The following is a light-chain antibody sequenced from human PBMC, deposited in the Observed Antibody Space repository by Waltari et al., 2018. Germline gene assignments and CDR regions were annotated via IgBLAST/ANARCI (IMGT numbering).Light chain of an antibody. CDR1: SSNIGSST. CDR3: AAWDDRLKALG. V-gene: IGLV1-44*01. Sequence: QSVLTQSPSASGTPGQRVTISCSGSSSNIGSSTVDWYQQLPGTAPKLLIYNNKQRPSGVPDRVSGSKSGTSASLAISGLQSDDESDYYCAAWDDRLKALGFGGGTKLTVL. CDR2: NNK. J-gene: IGLJ3*02.